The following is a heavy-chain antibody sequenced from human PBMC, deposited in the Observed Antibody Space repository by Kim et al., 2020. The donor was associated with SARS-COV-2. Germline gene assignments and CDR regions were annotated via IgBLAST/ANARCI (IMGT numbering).Heavy chain of an antibody. Sequence: GGSLRLSCAASGFTFSSYAMSWVRQAPGKGLEWVSAISGSGGSTYYANSVKGRFTISRDNSKNTLYLQMNSLRAEDTAVYYCAKGRSIVVVPAYFDYWGQGTLVTVSS. J-gene: IGHJ4*02. CDR3: AKGRSIVVVPAYFDY. CDR2: ISGSGGST. D-gene: IGHD2-2*01. CDR1: GFTFSSYA. V-gene: IGHV3-23*01.